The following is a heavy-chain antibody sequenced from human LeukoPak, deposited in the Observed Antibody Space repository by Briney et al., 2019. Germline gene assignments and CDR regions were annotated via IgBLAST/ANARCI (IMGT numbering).Heavy chain of an antibody. V-gene: IGHV4-61*02. CDR1: GGSISSGSYY. D-gene: IGHD1-1*01. CDR3: ARGENWNDDHFDY. J-gene: IGHJ4*02. CDR2: IYTSGST. Sequence: SQTLSLTCSVSGGSISSGSYYWSWIRQPAGKGLEWIGRIYTSGSTNYNPSLKSRVTISVDTSKNQFSLKLSSVTAADTAVYYCARGENWNDDHFDYWGQGTLVTVSS.